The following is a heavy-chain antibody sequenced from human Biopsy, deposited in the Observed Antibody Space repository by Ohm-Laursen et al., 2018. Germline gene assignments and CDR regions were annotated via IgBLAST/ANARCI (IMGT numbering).Heavy chain of an antibody. CDR1: GFTFSSYA. V-gene: IGHV3-9*01. J-gene: IGHJ2*01. CDR3: ARGLSSGWYGYFDV. Sequence: SLRLSCAASGFTFSSYAMNWVRQVPGKGLEWVAGIHWNSGVIDYVDSVKGRFTISRDNSKNTLYLQINTLTLEDTAFYYCARGLSSGWYGYFDVWGRGTLVTVSS. D-gene: IGHD6-19*01. CDR2: IHWNSGVI.